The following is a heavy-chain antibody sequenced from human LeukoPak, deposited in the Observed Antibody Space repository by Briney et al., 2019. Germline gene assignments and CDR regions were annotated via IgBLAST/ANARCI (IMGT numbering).Heavy chain of an antibody. J-gene: IGHJ4*02. CDR1: GFTFSSYS. D-gene: IGHD6-13*01. V-gene: IGHV3-21*01. Sequence: GGSLRLSCAASGFTFSSYSMIWVRQAPGKGLEWVSSISSSSSYIYYADSVKGRFTISRDNAKNSLYLQMNSLRAEDTAVYYCARDLLTYSSSWDYWGQGTLVTVSS. CDR2: ISSSSSYI. CDR3: ARDLLTYSSSWDY.